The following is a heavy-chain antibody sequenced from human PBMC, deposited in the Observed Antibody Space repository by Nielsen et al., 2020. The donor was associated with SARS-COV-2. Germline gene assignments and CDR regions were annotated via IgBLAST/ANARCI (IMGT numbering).Heavy chain of an antibody. D-gene: IGHD2-2*01. V-gene: IGHV1-2*04. Sequence: WVRQAPGQGLEWMGWINPNSGGTNYAQKFQGWVTMTRDTSISTAYMELSRLRSDDTAVYYCARGLTGYCSSTSCYVGWFDPWGQGTLVTVSS. CDR2: INPNSGGT. CDR3: ARGLTGYCSSTSCYVGWFDP. J-gene: IGHJ5*02.